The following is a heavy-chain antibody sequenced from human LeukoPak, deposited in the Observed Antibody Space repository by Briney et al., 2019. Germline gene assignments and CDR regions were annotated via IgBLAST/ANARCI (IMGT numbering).Heavy chain of an antibody. CDR1: DYDFTSVG. J-gene: IGHJ4*02. V-gene: IGHV1-18*01. CDR3: ARAGSGSGWYFDY. CDR2: ISPYNGDT. D-gene: IGHD6-19*01. Sequence: ASVKVSCKASDYDFTSVGITWVRQAPGQGLEWTGWISPYNGDTRYVQKLQGRVTMTTDTSTSTAYMELRSLRFDDTAVYYCARAGSGSGWYFDYWGQGTLVTVSS.